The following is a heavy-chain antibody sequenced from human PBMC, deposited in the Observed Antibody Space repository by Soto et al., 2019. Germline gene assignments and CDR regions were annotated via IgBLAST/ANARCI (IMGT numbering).Heavy chain of an antibody. J-gene: IGHJ4*02. D-gene: IGHD6-13*01. V-gene: IGHV4-34*01. Sequence: ETLSLTCAVYGGSFSGYYWSWIRQPPGKGLEWIGEINHSGSTNYNPSLKSRVTISVDTSKNQFSLKLSSVTAADTAVYYCARAAVLGYSSSWYYLDYWGQGTLVTVSS. CDR3: ARAAVLGYSSSWYYLDY. CDR2: INHSGST. CDR1: GGSFSGYY.